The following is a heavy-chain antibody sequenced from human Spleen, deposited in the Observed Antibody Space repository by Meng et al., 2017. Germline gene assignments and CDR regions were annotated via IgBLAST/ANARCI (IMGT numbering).Heavy chain of an antibody. D-gene: IGHD3-10*01. CDR1: GGAIRTTSYY. V-gene: IGHV4-39*07. J-gene: IGHJ5*02. CDR2: IFYSGSS. Sequence: QLHPQESGPGLVKPSETLSLPCTVSGGAIRTTSYYWGWIRQPPGKGLEWIGSIFYSGSSHFNPSLKSRVTMSVDTSKNQFSLRLTSVPAADTAVYYCARVVRGTQCNWIDPWGQGTLVTVSS. CDR3: ARVVRGTQCNWIDP.